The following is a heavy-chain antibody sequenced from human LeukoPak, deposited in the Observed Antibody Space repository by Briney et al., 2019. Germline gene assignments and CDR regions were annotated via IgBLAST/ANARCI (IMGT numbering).Heavy chain of an antibody. D-gene: IGHD6-19*01. Sequence: ASVKVSCKASGYTFTSYYMRWVRQAPGQGLEWMGIINPSGGSTSYAQKFQGRVTMTRDTSTSTVYMELSGLRSEDTAVYYCARDHSSGWYVSDYWGQGTLVTVSS. V-gene: IGHV1-46*01. CDR2: INPSGGST. CDR1: GYTFTSYY. J-gene: IGHJ4*02. CDR3: ARDHSSGWYVSDY.